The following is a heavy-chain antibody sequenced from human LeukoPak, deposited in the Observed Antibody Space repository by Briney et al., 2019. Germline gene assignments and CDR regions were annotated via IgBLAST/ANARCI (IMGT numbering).Heavy chain of an antibody. Sequence: GGSLRLSCAASGFSFSSYSMNWVRQAPGKGLEWVSSVSSSSSYIYYADSVKGRFTISRDNSKNTLYLQMNSLRAEDTAVYYCARDTSSLYYYYGMDVWGQGTTVTVSS. V-gene: IGHV3-21*04. J-gene: IGHJ6*02. D-gene: IGHD3-16*01. CDR1: GFSFSSYS. CDR2: VSSSSSYI. CDR3: ARDTSSLYYYYGMDV.